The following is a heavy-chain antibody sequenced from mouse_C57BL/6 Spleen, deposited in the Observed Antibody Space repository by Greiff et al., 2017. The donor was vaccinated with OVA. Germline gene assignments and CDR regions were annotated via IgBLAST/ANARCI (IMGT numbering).Heavy chain of an antibody. D-gene: IGHD1-1*01. V-gene: IGHV1-5*01. CDR3: TKGYGSSLWYFDV. J-gene: IGHJ1*03. CDR2: IYPGNSDT. Sequence: VQLQQSGTVLARPGASVKMSCKTSGYTFTSYWMHWVKQRPGQGLEWIGAIYPGNSDTSYNQKFKGKAKLTAVTSASTAYMELSSLTNEDSAVYYCTKGYGSSLWYFDVWGTGTTVTVSS. CDR1: GYTFTSYW.